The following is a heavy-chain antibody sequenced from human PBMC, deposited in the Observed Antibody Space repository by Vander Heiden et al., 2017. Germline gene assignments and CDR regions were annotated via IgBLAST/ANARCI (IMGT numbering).Heavy chain of an antibody. CDR1: GFTFSSYD. CDR2: IATAGDT. D-gene: IGHD1-26*01. Sequence: EVQLVESGGGLVQPGGSLRLSCAASGFTFSSYDMHWVRQATGKGLEWVSAIATAGDTYYLGSVKGRFTISRENAKNSLYLQMNSLRAGDTAVYYCARGGSPEAFDFWGQGTMVTVSS. CDR3: ARGGSPEAFDF. J-gene: IGHJ3*01. V-gene: IGHV3-13*01.